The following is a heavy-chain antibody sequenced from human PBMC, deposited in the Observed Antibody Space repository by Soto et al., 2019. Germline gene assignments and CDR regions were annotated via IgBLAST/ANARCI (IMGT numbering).Heavy chain of an antibody. CDR1: GDMFRNSA. J-gene: IGHJ6*02. CDR3: ARARLSNGDPNIYFFYGLDV. CDR2: IIPLFRKT. Sequence: HVQLVQSGAEVKRPGSSVKVSCKASGDMFRNSAFSWVRQAPGQGLAWMGVIIPLFRKTDVAQKFQGRVNLTADESTRSLYMEVSSLTSEDTAVYYCARARLSNGDPNIYFFYGLDVWGQGTTITFSS. V-gene: IGHV1-69*01. D-gene: IGHD3-10*01.